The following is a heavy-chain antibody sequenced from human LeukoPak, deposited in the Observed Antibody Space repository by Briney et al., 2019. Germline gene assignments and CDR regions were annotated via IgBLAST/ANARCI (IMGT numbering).Heavy chain of an antibody. CDR2: IWKDGNNR. V-gene: IGHV3-30*02. D-gene: IGHD6-13*01. Sequence: GGSLRLSCAASGFIFSNYGMHWVRQAPGGGLEWVSFIWKDGNNRYYEDSVRGRFTISRDNSKNTLYLQMNSLGPEDTAVYYCAFSAPGDDSFHYYMDVWGKGTTVTVSS. J-gene: IGHJ6*03. CDR3: AFSAPGDDSFHYYMDV. CDR1: GFIFSNYG.